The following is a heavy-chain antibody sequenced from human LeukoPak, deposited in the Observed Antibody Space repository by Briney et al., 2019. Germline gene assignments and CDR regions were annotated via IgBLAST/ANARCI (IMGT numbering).Heavy chain of an antibody. CDR1: VFTFFSSR. V-gene: IGHV3-74*01. D-gene: IGHD1-26*01. CDR3: ARDVPPVGATDNFDY. J-gene: IGHJ4*02. CDR2: TYSEGSRT. Sequence: GGAPRLSCVHPVFTFFSSRIQRVRPTPGEGLVSVSHTYSEGSRTRSADSVKGRFTISRDNAKTTLSLQMNRLRAEDTAVYYCARDVPPVGATDNFDYWGQGTLVTVSS.